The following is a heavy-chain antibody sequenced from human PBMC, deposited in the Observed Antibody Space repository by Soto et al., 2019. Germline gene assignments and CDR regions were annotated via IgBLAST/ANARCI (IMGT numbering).Heavy chain of an antibody. J-gene: IGHJ6*02. CDR1: GGTFSSYA. Sequence: SVKVSCKASGGTFSSYAISWVRQAPGQGLEWMGGIIPIFGTANYAQKFQGRVTITADESTSTAYMELSSLRSEDTAVYYCARDAGIAAAGTHRFGYYYGMDVWGQGTTVTVSS. D-gene: IGHD6-13*01. V-gene: IGHV1-69*13. CDR3: ARDAGIAAAGTHRFGYYYGMDV. CDR2: IIPIFGTA.